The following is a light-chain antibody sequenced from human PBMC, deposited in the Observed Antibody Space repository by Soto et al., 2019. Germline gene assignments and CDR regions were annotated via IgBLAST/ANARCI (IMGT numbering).Light chain of an antibody. CDR2: AVS. J-gene: IGKJ1*01. V-gene: IGKV1-17*01. CDR1: QGIKND. Sequence: DIQMTQSPSSLSASIGDRVTITCRARQGIKNDLAWYQQKPGNAPKSLIYAVSSLQSGVPASFSGSGSETDFTLKISSLQPEDSATYYCLQHHRHPQSFGQGTKVEIK. CDR3: LQHHRHPQS.